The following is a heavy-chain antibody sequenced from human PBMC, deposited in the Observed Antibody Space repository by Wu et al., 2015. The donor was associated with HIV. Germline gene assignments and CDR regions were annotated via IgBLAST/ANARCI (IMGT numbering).Heavy chain of an antibody. CDR3: ARDSPAVAARVAFDV. CDR1: GYTFTRYD. J-gene: IGHJ3*01. Sequence: QLQLVQSGAEVKKPGASVKVSCKASGYTFTRYDINWVRQATGQGLEWMGWMNPNSGNTGYAQKFQGRVTMTRNTSISTAYMELSSLRSEDTAVYYCARDSPAVAARVAFDVWGQGTVVTVSS. CDR2: MNPNSGNT. V-gene: IGHV1-8*01. D-gene: IGHD6-19*01.